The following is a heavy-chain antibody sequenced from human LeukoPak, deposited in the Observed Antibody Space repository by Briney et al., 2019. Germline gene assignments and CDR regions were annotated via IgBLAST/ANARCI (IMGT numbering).Heavy chain of an antibody. V-gene: IGHV3-53*01. Sequence: GGSLRLSCAASGFTVSSYYMSWVRQAPGKGLEWVSVIYTSGTTYYADSVKGRFTISRDNSKNTLYLQMNSLRAEDTAVYYCARESFGATFDYWGQGTLVTVSS. CDR1: GFTVSSYY. J-gene: IGHJ4*02. CDR3: ARESFGATFDY. D-gene: IGHD1-26*01. CDR2: IYTSGTT.